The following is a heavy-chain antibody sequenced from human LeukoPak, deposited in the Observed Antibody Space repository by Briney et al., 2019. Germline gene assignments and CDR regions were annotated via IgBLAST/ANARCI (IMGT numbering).Heavy chain of an antibody. Sequence: SVKVSCKASGGIFSSYAISWVRQAPGQGLEWMGRIIPILGIANYAQKFQGRVTITADKSTSTAYMELSSLRSEDTAVYYCARRYSSSWGFDYWGQGTLVTVSS. V-gene: IGHV1-69*04. D-gene: IGHD6-13*01. CDR2: IIPILGIA. J-gene: IGHJ4*02. CDR3: ARRYSSSWGFDY. CDR1: GGIFSSYA.